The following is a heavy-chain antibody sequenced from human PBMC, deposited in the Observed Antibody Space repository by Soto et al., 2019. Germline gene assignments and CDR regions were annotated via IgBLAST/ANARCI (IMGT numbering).Heavy chain of an antibody. V-gene: IGHV4-59*01. CDR1: GGYISSYY. CDR2: IYYSGST. J-gene: IGHJ4*02. CDR3: ARSPGYYFDY. Sequence: SVTLSLTCTASGGYISSYYWSWIRQPPGKGLEWIGYIYYSGSTNYNPSLKSRVTIAVDTSKNQFSLKLSTVTAADTAVYYCARSPGYYFDYWGQGTLVTVSS.